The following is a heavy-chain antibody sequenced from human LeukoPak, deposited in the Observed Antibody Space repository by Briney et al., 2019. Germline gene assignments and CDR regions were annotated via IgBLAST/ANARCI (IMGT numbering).Heavy chain of an antibody. V-gene: IGHV3-66*01. J-gene: IGHJ4*02. CDR3: VRENVILSEGDYFDY. CDR1: GIAVSDTY. Sequence: PGGSLRLSCAASGIAVSDTYMTWVRQAPGKGVEWMSVICATGNTYYADSVKGRFTISRDNSKNTVYLQMNSLRPEDTAVYYCVRENVILSEGDYFDYWGQGTLVAVSS. D-gene: IGHD5/OR15-5a*01. CDR2: ICATGNT.